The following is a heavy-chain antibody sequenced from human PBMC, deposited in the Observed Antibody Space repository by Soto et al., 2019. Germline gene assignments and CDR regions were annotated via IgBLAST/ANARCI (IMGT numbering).Heavy chain of an antibody. V-gene: IGHV1-46*03. CDR2: INPSGDTT. CDR1: GFTFTSYY. Sequence: QVQLVQSGAEVKKPGASVKVSCRASGFTFTSYYMHWVRPAPAQGLEWMGIINPSGDTTNYAQKFQGRVTMTRDTSTSTVYMELSSLRSEDTAVYYCTRGAYCGGDCYDYWGQGTLVTVSS. J-gene: IGHJ4*02. CDR3: TRGAYCGGDCYDY. D-gene: IGHD2-21*01.